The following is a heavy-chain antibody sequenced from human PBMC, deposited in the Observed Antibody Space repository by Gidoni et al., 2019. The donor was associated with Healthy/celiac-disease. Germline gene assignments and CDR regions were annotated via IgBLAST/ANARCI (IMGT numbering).Heavy chain of an antibody. Sequence: EVQLVESGGGLVKPGASLRLSCAASRFTFRSYSMNWVRPAPGPGVGWGGRGASKGLGWVSSSSSSSSYIYYADSVKGRFTISRDNAKNSLYLKMNSLRAEDTAVYYCARERPGNWNDEEYYFDYWGQGTLVTVSS. D-gene: IGHD1-1*01. V-gene: IGHV3-21*01. CDR3: ARERPGNWNDEEYYFDY. CDR2: SSSSSSYI. CDR1: RFTFRSYS. J-gene: IGHJ4*02.